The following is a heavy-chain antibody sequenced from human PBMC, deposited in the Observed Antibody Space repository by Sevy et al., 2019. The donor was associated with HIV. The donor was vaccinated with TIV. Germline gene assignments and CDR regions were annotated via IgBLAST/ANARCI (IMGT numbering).Heavy chain of an antibody. CDR2: IWYDGSNK. D-gene: IGHD1-7*01. CDR3: AKGLTGTTRGFYYGMDV. V-gene: IGHV3-33*06. J-gene: IGHJ6*02. CDR1: GFTFSSYG. Sequence: GGSLRLSCAASGFTFSSYGMHWVRQAPGKGLEWVAVIWYDGSNKYYADSVKGRFTISRDNSKNTLYLQMNSLRAEDTAVYYCAKGLTGTTRGFYYGMDVWGQGTTVTVSS.